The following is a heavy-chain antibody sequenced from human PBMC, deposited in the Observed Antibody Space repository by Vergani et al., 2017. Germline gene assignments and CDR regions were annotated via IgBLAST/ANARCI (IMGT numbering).Heavy chain of an antibody. CDR2: IGYDGRIK. CDR3: AKDGRENSDYGYFDY. J-gene: IGHJ4*02. Sequence: QVQLVETGGVVVQPGGSLRLYCATSGFSFNTSGAHWVRQAPGKGLEWVAFIGYDGRIKYNVDSVKGRFTISRDTSKKTLSLQMRRLRADDTAVYYCAKDGRENSDYGYFDYGGQGTLVTVSS. D-gene: IGHD4-17*01. V-gene: IGHV3-30*02. CDR1: GFSFNTSG.